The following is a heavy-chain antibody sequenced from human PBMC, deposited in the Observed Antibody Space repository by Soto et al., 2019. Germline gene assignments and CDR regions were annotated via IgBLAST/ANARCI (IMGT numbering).Heavy chain of an antibody. J-gene: IGHJ6*02. V-gene: IGHV4-34*01. CDR3: ARAFKGIIENTGWPKPYYYGLDV. CDR2: INHSGSA. D-gene: IGHD6-19*01. Sequence: QVQLQQWGAGLLKPSETLSLTCGVSGASLSGXXXXXXXXXXXRGLEWIGEINHSGSAYYNPALGDRVTISVDTSKKQFSLSLTSVTAADTGRYYCARAFKGIIENTGWPKPYYYGLDVWAQGTAVIVSS. CDR1: GASLSGXX.